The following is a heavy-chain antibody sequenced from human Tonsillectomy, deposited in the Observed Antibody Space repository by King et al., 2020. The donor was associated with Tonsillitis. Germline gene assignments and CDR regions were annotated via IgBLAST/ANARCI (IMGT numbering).Heavy chain of an antibody. V-gene: IGHV3-30-3*01. CDR3: ARSFNGYGGAFDI. CDR1: GFTFSSYA. Sequence: VQLVESGGGVVQPGRSLRLSCAASGFTFSSYAMHWVRQAPGKGLEWVAVISYDGSNKYYADSVKGRFTISRDNSKNTLYLQMNSLRAEDTAVYYCARSFNGYGGAFDIWGQGTMVTVSS. D-gene: IGHD4-23*01. CDR2: ISYDGSNK. J-gene: IGHJ3*02.